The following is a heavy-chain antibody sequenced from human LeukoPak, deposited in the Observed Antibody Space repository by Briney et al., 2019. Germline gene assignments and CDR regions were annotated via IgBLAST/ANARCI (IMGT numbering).Heavy chain of an antibody. Sequence: SETLSLTCTVSGGSISSGGYYWSWIRQHPGKGLEWIGYISYSGSTYYNPSLKSRVTISVDTSKNQFSLKLSSVTAADTAVYYCATDSSGYRIFDYWGQGTLVTVSS. CDR3: ATDSSGYRIFDY. CDR1: GGSISSGGYY. CDR2: ISYSGST. J-gene: IGHJ4*02. V-gene: IGHV4-31*03. D-gene: IGHD3-22*01.